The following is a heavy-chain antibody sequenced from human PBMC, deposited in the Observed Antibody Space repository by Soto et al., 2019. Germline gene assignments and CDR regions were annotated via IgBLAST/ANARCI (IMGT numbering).Heavy chain of an antibody. V-gene: IGHV2-5*02. CDR1: GFSLSTSGVG. D-gene: IGHD4-17*01. CDR2: IYCDDDK. J-gene: IGHJ4*02. Sequence: QITLKESGPTLVKPTQTLTLTCTFSGFSLSTSGVGVGWIRQPPGKALEWLALIYCDDDKRYSPSLKSRLTITKDTSKNQVVLTMTNMDPVDTATYYCAHSMSVYGGPYYFDYWGQGTLVTVSS. CDR3: AHSMSVYGGPYYFDY.